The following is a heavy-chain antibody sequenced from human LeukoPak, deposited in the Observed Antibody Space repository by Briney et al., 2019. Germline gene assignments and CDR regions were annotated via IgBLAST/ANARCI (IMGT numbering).Heavy chain of an antibody. CDR3: ARGGDCSSTSCYGHWFDP. D-gene: IGHD2-2*01. V-gene: IGHV1-2*02. CDR2: INPNSGGT. Sequence: GASVKVSCKASGYTFTGYYMNWVRQAPGQGLEWMGWINPNSGGTNYAQKFQGRVTMTRDTSISTAYMELSRLRSDDTAVYYCARGGDCSSTSCYGHWFDPWGQGTLVTVSS. J-gene: IGHJ5*02. CDR1: GYTFTGYY.